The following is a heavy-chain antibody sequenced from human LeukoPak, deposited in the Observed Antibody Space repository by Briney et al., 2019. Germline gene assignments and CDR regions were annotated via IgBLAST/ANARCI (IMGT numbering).Heavy chain of an antibody. CDR1: GFTHRDYA. CDR3: TREGYSGYGFRAFDI. CDR2: IRSKDYGGTT. J-gene: IGHJ3*02. Sequence: PGGSVRLSCTASGFTHRDYAMSWVRQARGRGREGVGFIRSKDYGGTTEYDASVKGRFTISKDDSKSLAYLQMNRLKTEDTAVYYCTREGYSGYGFRAFDIWGQGTMVTVSS. V-gene: IGHV3-49*04. D-gene: IGHD5-12*01.